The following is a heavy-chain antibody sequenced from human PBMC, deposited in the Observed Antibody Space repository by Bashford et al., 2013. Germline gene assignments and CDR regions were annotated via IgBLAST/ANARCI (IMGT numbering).Heavy chain of an antibody. Sequence: GGSLRLSCAASGFTVTSNYMSWVRQAPGKGLEWVSVIDSGGRTYYATAYAASVKGRFTISRDDSKNTAYLQMNSLETEDTAVYYCSVQYDSSGLWGQGTLVTVSS. CDR3: SVQYDSSGL. CDR1: GFTVTSNY. J-gene: IGHJ4*02. CDR2: IDSGGRT. V-gene: IGHV3-66*01. D-gene: IGHD3-22*01.